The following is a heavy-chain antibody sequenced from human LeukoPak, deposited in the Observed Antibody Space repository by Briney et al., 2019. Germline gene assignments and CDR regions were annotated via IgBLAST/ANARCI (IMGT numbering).Heavy chain of an antibody. CDR2: IYHSGST. V-gene: IGHV4-38-2*02. Sequence: SETLSLTCTVSGYSISSGYYWGWIRQPPGKGLEWIGSIYHSGSTYYNPSLKSRVTISVDTSKNQFSLKLSSVTAADTAVYYCARGRLWLQYWGQGTLVTVSS. CDR3: ARGRLWLQY. CDR1: GYSISSGYY. D-gene: IGHD5-18*01. J-gene: IGHJ4*02.